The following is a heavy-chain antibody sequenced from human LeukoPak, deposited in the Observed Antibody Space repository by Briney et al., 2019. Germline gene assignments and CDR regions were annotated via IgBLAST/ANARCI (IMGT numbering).Heavy chain of an antibody. CDR1: GGTFSTNG. J-gene: IGHJ4*02. CDR2: IIPIFGPP. D-gene: IGHD1-26*01. Sequence: ASVKVSCKASGGTFSTNGISWARQAPGQGLEWMGRIIPIFGPPKYAQKFQGTVTITTDESTSTAYMELSSLTSEDTAVYYCARSSGSHYYFDYWGQGTLVTVSS. V-gene: IGHV1-69*05. CDR3: ARSSGSHYYFDY.